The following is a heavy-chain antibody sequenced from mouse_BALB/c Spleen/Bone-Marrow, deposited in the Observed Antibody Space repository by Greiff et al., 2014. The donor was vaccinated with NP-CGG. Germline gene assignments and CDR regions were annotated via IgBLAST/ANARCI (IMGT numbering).Heavy chain of an antibody. CDR3: ARGVPMDY. V-gene: IGHV1-80*01. CDR2: IYPGDGDT. J-gene: IGHJ4*01. Sequence: VQLQQSGAELVRPGSSVKISCKASGYAFSSYWMNWVKQRPGQGLEWIGQIYPGDGDTNYNGKFKGKATLTADKSFSTAYMQLSSLTSEDSAVYFCARGVPMDYWGQGTSVTVSS. CDR1: GYAFSSYW.